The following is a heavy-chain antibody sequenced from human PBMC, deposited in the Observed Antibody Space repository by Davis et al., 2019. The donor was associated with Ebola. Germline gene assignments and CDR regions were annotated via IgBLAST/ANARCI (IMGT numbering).Heavy chain of an antibody. V-gene: IGHV6-1*01. D-gene: IGHD3-3*01. CDR1: GDCVSINSAG. Sequence: HSQTLSLPRAISGDCVSINSAGWNWIRQPPSRGLEWLGRTYFNSKYYSDYAVSVRGRITINADPSKNQFSLQLNSVTPEDTAVYYCARGWLRGYLDYWGQGTLVTVSS. CDR2: TYFNSKYYS. J-gene: IGHJ4*02. CDR3: ARGWLRGYLDY.